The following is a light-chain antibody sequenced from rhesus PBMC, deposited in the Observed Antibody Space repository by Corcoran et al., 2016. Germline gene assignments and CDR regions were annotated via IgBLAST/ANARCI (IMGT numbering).Light chain of an antibody. V-gene: IGLV1-64*01. CDR1: SSNIGGYD. Sequence: QSVLTQPPSVSGAPGQKVTISCTGSSSNIGGYDVHWYQQLPGTAPKLLIYDNNKRPSGISDRFSASKSGTSASLAITGLQTEDEADYYCQSYDSSQNSYIFGGGTRLTVL. CDR2: DNN. CDR3: QSYDSSQNSYI. J-gene: IGLJ1*01.